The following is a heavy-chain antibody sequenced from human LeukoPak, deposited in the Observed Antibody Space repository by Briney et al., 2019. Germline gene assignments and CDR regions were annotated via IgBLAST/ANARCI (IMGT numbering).Heavy chain of an antibody. J-gene: IGHJ6*02. V-gene: IGHV3-11*01. D-gene: IGHD3-9*01. CDR1: GFTFSDYN. Sequence: GGSLRLSCAASGFTFSDYNMNWVRQAPGKGLEWVSYITNCGSTIHHADSVKGRFTISRDNHKKTLYLQMNSLRAEDTAVYYCARSIGLTGGGVDVWGQGTTVTVSS. CDR2: ITNCGSTI. CDR3: ARSIGLTGGGVDV.